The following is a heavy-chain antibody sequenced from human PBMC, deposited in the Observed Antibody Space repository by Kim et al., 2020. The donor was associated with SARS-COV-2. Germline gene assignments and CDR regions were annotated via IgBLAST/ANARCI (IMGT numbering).Heavy chain of an antibody. CDR2: IWYDGSNK. CDR3: ARVPPEPYCSGGSCYSYYYYGMDV. D-gene: IGHD2-15*01. J-gene: IGHJ6*02. Sequence: GGSLRLSCAASGFTFSSYGMHWVRQAPGKGLEWVAVIWYDGSNKYYADSVKGRFTISRDNSKNTLYLQMNSLRAEDTAVYYCARVPPEPYCSGGSCYSYYYYGMDVWGQGTTVTVSS. CDR1: GFTFSSYG. V-gene: IGHV3-33*01.